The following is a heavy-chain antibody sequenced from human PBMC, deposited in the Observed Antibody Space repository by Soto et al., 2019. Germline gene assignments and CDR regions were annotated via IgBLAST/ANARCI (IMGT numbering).Heavy chain of an antibody. CDR1: GFTFGDYA. J-gene: IGHJ6*02. CDR3: TREFIAAAGTYYGMDV. CDR2: IRSKAYGGTT. D-gene: IGHD6-13*01. Sequence: PWGSLRLSCTASGFTFGDYAMSWFRQAPGKGLEWVGFIRSKAYGGTTEYAASVKGRFTISRDDSKSIAYLQMNSLKTEDTAVYYCTREFIAAAGTYYGMDVWGQGTTVTVSS. V-gene: IGHV3-49*03.